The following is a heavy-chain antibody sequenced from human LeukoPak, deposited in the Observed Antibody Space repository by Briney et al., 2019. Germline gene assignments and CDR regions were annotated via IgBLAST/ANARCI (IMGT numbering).Heavy chain of an antibody. D-gene: IGHD4-17*01. V-gene: IGHV1-24*01. CDR1: GYTLTVLS. CDR2: FDPEDGET. CDR3: ATNYGDYVWAFHI. Sequence: ASVKVSCKFSGYTLTVLSMHWVRQAPGKGLEWMGGFDPEDGETIYAQKFQGRVTMTEDTSTDTAYMELSSLRSEDTAVYCCATNYGDYVWAFHIWGQGTMVTVSS. J-gene: IGHJ3*02.